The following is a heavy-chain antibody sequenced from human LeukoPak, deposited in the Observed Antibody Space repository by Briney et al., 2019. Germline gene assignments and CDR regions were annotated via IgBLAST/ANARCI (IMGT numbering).Heavy chain of an antibody. Sequence: ASVKVSCKASGYTLTSYGISWVRQAPGQGLEWMGWISAYNGNTNYAQKLQGRVTMTTDTSTSTAYMELRSLRSDDTAVYYCARDHGTYYDFWSGFLSASEPIDYWGQGTLVTVSS. D-gene: IGHD3-3*01. CDR2: ISAYNGNT. CDR1: GYTLTSYG. J-gene: IGHJ4*02. V-gene: IGHV1-18*01. CDR3: ARDHGTYYDFWSGFLSASEPIDY.